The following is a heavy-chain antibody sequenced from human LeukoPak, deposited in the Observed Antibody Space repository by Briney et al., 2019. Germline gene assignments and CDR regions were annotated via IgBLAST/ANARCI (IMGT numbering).Heavy chain of an antibody. Sequence: GGSLRLSCAASGFTSSSYSMNWVRQAPGKGLEWVSSISSSSSYIYYADSVKGRFTISRDNAKNSLHLQMNSLRAEDTAVYYCARDGLAYYGMDVWGQGTTVTVSS. CDR2: ISSSSSYI. CDR1: GFTSSSYS. V-gene: IGHV3-21*01. J-gene: IGHJ6*02. CDR3: ARDGLAYYGMDV.